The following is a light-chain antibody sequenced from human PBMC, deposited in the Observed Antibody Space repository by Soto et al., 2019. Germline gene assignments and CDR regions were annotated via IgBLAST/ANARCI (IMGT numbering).Light chain of an antibody. J-gene: IGLJ1*01. V-gene: IGLV2-14*01. CDR2: DVS. CDR3: SSYTSSSTYV. Sequence: QSVLTQPASVSGSPGQSITISCTGTCSDVGGYNYVSWYQQHPGKAPKLMIYDVSNRPSGVSNRFSGSKSGNTASLTISGLQAEDEADYYCSSYTSSSTYVFGTGT. CDR1: CSDVGGYNY.